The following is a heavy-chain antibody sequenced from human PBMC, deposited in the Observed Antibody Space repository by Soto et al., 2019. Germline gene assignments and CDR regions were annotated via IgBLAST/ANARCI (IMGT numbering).Heavy chain of an antibody. Sequence: GGSLRLSCAASGFTFDSYAMNWVRQAPGKGLEWVSAISGTGDTTSYADSVKGRFTISRDNSKNTLYLQMNSLRAEDTAVYYCAKDYTGSWYYFDYWGQGTLVTVSS. V-gene: IGHV3-23*01. CDR1: GFTFDSYA. J-gene: IGHJ4*02. D-gene: IGHD6-13*01. CDR2: ISGTGDTT. CDR3: AKDYTGSWYYFDY.